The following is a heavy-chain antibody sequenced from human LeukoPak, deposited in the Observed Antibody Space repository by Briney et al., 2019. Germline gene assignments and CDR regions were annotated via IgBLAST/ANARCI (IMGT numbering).Heavy chain of an antibody. CDR2: IKSKTDGGTT. Sequence: GGSLRLSCAASGFTFSNAWMSWVRQAPGKGLEWVGRIKSKTDGGTTDYAAPVKGRFTISRDDSKNTLYLQMNSLKTEETAVYYCTRQGYCSSTSCYIFAFDIWGQGTMVTVSS. CDR1: GFTFSNAW. J-gene: IGHJ3*02. CDR3: TRQGYCSSTSCYIFAFDI. D-gene: IGHD2-2*02. V-gene: IGHV3-15*01.